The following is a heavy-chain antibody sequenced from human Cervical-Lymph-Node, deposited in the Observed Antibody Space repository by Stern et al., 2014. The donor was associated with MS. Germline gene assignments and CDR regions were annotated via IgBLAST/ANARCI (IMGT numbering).Heavy chain of an antibody. CDR1: GGSISSGGYY. D-gene: IGHD3-10*01. CDR3: ARVVRRDWFDP. CDR2: IYYSGST. Sequence: QVQLVESGPGLVKPSQTLSLTCTVSGGSISSGGYYWSWIRQHPGKGLEWIRYIYYSGSTYYNPSLKSRVTISEDTSKNQFSLKLSSVTAADTAVYYCARVVRRDWFDPWGQGTLVTVSS. V-gene: IGHV4-31*03. J-gene: IGHJ5*02.